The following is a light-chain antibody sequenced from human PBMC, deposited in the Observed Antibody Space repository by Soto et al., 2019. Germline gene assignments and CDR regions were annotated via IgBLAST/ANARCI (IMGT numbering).Light chain of an antibody. CDR1: QSISSS. J-gene: IGKJ4*01. Sequence: EIVLTQSPATLSLSPGERATLSCRASQSISSSLGWYQQKPDQLPRLLIYEASNRATGIPARFSGSGSGTDFTLTISSLAPEDFAVYYCQQRRDWPLTFGGGTKVEIK. V-gene: IGKV3-11*01. CDR3: QQRRDWPLT. CDR2: EAS.